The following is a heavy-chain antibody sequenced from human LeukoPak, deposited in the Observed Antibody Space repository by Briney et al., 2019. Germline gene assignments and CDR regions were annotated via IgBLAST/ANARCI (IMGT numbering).Heavy chain of an antibody. Sequence: ASVKVSCKASGGTFSSYAISWVRQAPGQGLEWMGRIIPILGIANYAQKFQGRVTITADKSTSTAYMELSSLRSEDTAVYYCARDLLDQWLGVDYWGQGTLVTVSS. J-gene: IGHJ4*02. D-gene: IGHD6-19*01. CDR3: ARDLLDQWLGVDY. CDR1: GGTFSSYA. V-gene: IGHV1-69*04. CDR2: IIPILGIA.